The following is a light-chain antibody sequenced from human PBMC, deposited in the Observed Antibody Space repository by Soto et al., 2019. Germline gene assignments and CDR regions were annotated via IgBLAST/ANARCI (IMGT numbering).Light chain of an antibody. CDR1: QGISSW. CDR3: QQANSFPLA. V-gene: IGKV1-12*01. Sequence: DIQMTQSPSSVSASVGDRVTITCRARQGISSWLDWYQQKPGKAPKLLIYAASSLQSGVPSRFSGSGSGTDFTLTISSLQPDDFATYYCQQANSFPLAFGGGTKVEIK. CDR2: AAS. J-gene: IGKJ4*01.